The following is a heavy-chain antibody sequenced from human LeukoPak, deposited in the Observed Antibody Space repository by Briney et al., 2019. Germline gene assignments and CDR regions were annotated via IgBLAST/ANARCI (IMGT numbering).Heavy chain of an antibody. CDR1: GFTFSSYA. CDR3: ATFADDSSANFDN. J-gene: IGHJ4*02. V-gene: IGHV3-23*01. Sequence: AGGSLRLSCAASGFTFSSYAMSWVRQAPGKGLEWVSAISGSSSSTYYADSVKGRFTVSSDSSKNTLYLQMNSLRAEDTAVYYCATFADDSSANFDNWGQGTLVTVSS. CDR2: ISGSSSST. D-gene: IGHD3-22*01.